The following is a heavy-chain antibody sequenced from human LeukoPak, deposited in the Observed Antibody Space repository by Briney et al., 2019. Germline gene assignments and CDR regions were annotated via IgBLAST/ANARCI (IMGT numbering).Heavy chain of an antibody. J-gene: IGHJ4*02. CDR3: ARDKQPGDY. CDR1: GVSISSYY. V-gene: IGHV4-59*01. CDR2: IFYSGST. Sequence: SETLSLTCTVSGVSISSYYWSWIRQPPGKGLEWIGYIFYSGSTHYNPSLKSRVTISVDTSKNQFSLKLSSVTAADTAVYYCARDKQPGDYWGQGTLVTVSS. D-gene: IGHD5-18*01.